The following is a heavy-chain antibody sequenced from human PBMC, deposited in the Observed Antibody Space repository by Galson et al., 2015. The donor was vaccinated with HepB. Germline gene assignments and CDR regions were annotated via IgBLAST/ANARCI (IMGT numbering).Heavy chain of an antibody. V-gene: IGHV1-18*04. Sequence: SVKVSCKASGYTFTGYAISWVRQAPGQGLEWMGWISTYNDNTNSAQKFQGRVTITADKSTSTAYMELSSLRSEDTAVYYCARAVLDCSGGSCSVGNWFDPWGQGTLVTVSS. CDR3: ARAVLDCSGGSCSVGNWFDP. CDR2: ISTYNDNT. D-gene: IGHD2-15*01. J-gene: IGHJ5*02. CDR1: GYTFTGYA.